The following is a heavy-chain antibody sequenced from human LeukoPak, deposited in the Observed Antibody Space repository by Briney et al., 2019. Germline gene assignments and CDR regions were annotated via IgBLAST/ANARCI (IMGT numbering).Heavy chain of an antibody. CDR2: IYYSGST. Sequence: PSETLSLTCTVSGGSISSGGYYWSWIRQPPGKGLEWIGYIYYSGSTNYNPSLKSRVTISVDTSKNQFSLKLSSVTAADTAVYYCARECSGGSCYDAFDIWGQGTMVTVSS. CDR1: GGSISSGGYY. J-gene: IGHJ3*02. V-gene: IGHV4-61*08. D-gene: IGHD2-15*01. CDR3: ARECSGGSCYDAFDI.